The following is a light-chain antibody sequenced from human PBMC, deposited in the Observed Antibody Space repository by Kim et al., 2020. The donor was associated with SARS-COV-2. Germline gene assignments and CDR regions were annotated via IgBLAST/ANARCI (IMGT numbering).Light chain of an antibody. CDR1: SSSIAGNN. CDR3: AAWDDSLNGPV. J-gene: IGLJ2*01. CDR2: TNN. Sequence: GQRVTISCSGSSSSIAGNNVDWYQRLPGAAPKLLIYTNNQRPSGVPDRFSGSKSGTSASLAISGLLSEDEADYYCAAWDDSLNGPVFGGGTQLTVL. V-gene: IGLV1-44*01.